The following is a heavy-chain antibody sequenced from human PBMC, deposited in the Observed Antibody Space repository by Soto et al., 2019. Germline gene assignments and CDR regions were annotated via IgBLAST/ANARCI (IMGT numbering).Heavy chain of an antibody. V-gene: IGHV3-11*01. CDR3: ARVEGGITIFGVVIPPFDY. J-gene: IGHJ4*02. Sequence: PGGSLRLSCAASGLAFRNSWMNWVRQAPGKGLEWVSYISSSGSTIYYADSVKGRFTISRDNAKNSLYLQMNSLRAEDTAVYYCARVEGGITIFGVVIPPFDYWGQGTLVTVSS. CDR1: GLAFRNSW. D-gene: IGHD3-3*01. CDR2: ISSSGSTI.